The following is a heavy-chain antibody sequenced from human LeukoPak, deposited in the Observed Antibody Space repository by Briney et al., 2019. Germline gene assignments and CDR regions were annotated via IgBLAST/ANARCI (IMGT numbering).Heavy chain of an antibody. Sequence: GGSLSLSCAASGFIFSSCAMRGARGARGKGLEWVSAISGSGGSTYYADSVTGRFTISRDNSKNTLYLQMNSLRAEDTAVYYCAKWGVVPASWGQGTLVTVSS. CDR3: AKWGVVPAS. CDR2: ISGSGGST. CDR1: GFIFSSCA. J-gene: IGHJ4*02. V-gene: IGHV3-23*01. D-gene: IGHD2-2*01.